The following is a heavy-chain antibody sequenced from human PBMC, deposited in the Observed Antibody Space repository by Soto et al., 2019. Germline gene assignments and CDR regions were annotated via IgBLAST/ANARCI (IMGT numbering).Heavy chain of an antibody. CDR1: GGSFSGYY. D-gene: IGHD2-15*01. CDR3: ARGGRRYCSGGSCPSHFDP. J-gene: IGHJ5*02. Sequence: QVQLQQWGAGLLKPSETLSLTCAVYGGSFSGYYWSWIRQPPGKGLEWIGEINHSGSTNYNPSLKSRVTISVDTSKNQFSLKLSSVTAADTAVYYCARGGRRYCSGGSCPSHFDPWGQGTLVTVSS. CDR2: INHSGST. V-gene: IGHV4-34*01.